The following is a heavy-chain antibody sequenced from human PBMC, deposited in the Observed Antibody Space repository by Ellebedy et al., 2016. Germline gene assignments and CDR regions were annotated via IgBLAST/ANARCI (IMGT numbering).Heavy chain of an antibody. CDR1: GYTFTYHY. V-gene: IGHV1-45*02. Sequence: ASVKVSCKASGYTFTYHYLHWVRQAPGQALEWMGWITPFNGNTNYAQKFQDRVTITRDTSASTAYMELSSLRSEDTAVYYCARLSEGPYSSSWYYYYYGMDVWGQGTTVTVSS. J-gene: IGHJ6*02. D-gene: IGHD6-13*01. CDR3: ARLSEGPYSSSWYYYYYGMDV. CDR2: ITPFNGNT.